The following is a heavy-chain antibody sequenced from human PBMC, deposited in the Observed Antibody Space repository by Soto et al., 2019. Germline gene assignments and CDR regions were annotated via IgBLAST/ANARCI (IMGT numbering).Heavy chain of an antibody. CDR1: GFSFSNAW. CDR3: TTDLAQGI. V-gene: IGHV3-15*01. J-gene: IGHJ3*02. CDR2: IRSKTDGGTA. D-gene: IGHD2-21*01. Sequence: EVQVVESGGGLVEPGGSLRLSCAASGFSFSNAWMHWVRQAPGKGLEWVGRIRSKTDGGTAEYAATVKGRFTISKDDSKNTLYLQIDSLKTEDTAVYYCTTDLAQGIWGQGTMVTVSS.